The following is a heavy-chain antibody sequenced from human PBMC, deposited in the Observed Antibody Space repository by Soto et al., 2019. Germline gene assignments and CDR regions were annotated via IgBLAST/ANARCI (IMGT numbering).Heavy chain of an antibody. CDR2: TSTYNGNT. J-gene: IGHJ3*01. D-gene: IGHD2-2*01. Sequence: ASVKVSCKGAGYTFGSYCISCVRQPPGKGLECMGWTSTYNGNTNYPQKIQGRVTMPTDTSTSTAYMELRSLRSDDTAVYYCESSTPPTDDIVVVPAAMVYGAFDLWG. CDR3: ESSTPPTDDIVVVPAAMVYGAFDL. V-gene: IGHV1-18*01. CDR1: GYTFGSYC.